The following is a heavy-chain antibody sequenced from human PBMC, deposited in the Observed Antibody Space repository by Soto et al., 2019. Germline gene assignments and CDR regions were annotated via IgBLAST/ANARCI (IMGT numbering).Heavy chain of an antibody. D-gene: IGHD6-13*01. J-gene: IGHJ4*02. CDR2: IYPGDSDT. CDR3: AARKARIAAAGDFDY. Sequence: GESLKISCKGSGYSFTSYWIGWVRQMPGKGLEWMGIIYPGDSDTRYSPSFQGQVTISADKSISTAYLQWSSLKASDTAMYYCAARKARIAAAGDFDYWGQGTLVTVSS. CDR1: GYSFTSYW. V-gene: IGHV5-51*01.